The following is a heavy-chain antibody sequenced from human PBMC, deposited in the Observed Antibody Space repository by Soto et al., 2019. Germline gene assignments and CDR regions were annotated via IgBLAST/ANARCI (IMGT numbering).Heavy chain of an antibody. CDR1: GGTFSSYV. CDR2: IIPIFGTA. CDR3: ARAKGPDFWSGYYRGELRYFDY. V-gene: IGHV1-69*01. Sequence: QVQLVQSGAEVKKPGSSVKVSCKASGGTFSSYVISWVRQAPGQGLEWMGGIIPIFGTANYAQKFQGRVTITADESTSTAYMGLSSLRSEDTAVYYCARAKGPDFWSGYYRGELRYFDYWGQGTLVTVSS. J-gene: IGHJ4*02. D-gene: IGHD3-3*01.